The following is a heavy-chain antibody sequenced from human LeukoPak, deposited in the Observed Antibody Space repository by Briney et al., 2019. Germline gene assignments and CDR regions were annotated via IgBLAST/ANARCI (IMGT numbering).Heavy chain of an antibody. V-gene: IGHV1-2*02. CDR2: INPNSGGT. D-gene: IGHD3-10*01. CDR3: ARVRGVRGSWFDP. J-gene: IGHJ5*02. Sequence: GASVKVSCKASGYTFTGYYMHWVRQAPGQGLEWMGWINPNSGGTNYAQKFQGRVTMTRDTSISTAYMELSRLRSDDTAVYYCARVRGVRGSWFDPWGQGTLVTVSS. CDR1: GYTFTGYY.